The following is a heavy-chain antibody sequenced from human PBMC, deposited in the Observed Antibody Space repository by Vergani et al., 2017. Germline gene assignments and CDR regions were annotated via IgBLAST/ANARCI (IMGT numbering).Heavy chain of an antibody. CDR1: GYTFTSYG. Sequence: QVQLVHSGAEVKKPGASGKVSCKASGYTFTSYGSSWVRQAPGQGLEWMGWISAYNGNTNYAPKLQGRGTMTTDTSTSTAYMELRSLRSYVTAVYYCARDKPSALGGWFDPWGQGTLVTVSS. CDR2: ISAYNGNT. D-gene: IGHD2-2*01. V-gene: IGHV1-18*01. CDR3: ARDKPSALGGWFDP. J-gene: IGHJ5*02.